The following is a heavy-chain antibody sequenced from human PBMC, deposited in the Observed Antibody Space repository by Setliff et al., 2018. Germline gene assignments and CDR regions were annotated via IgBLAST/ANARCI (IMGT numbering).Heavy chain of an antibody. CDR3: ARSMIQRNYYCGLDV. D-gene: IGHD3-16*01. J-gene: IGHJ6*02. V-gene: IGHV4-61*02. Sequence: PSETLSLTCTVSGASLRSGSNYWGWFRQPAGKGLGWIGRIYTDGTTNYNPSLKSRVSISADTSMNHFSLRMTSVSAADTAVYYCARSMIQRNYYCGLDVWGQGTTVTVSS. CDR2: IYTDGTT. CDR1: GASLRSGSNY.